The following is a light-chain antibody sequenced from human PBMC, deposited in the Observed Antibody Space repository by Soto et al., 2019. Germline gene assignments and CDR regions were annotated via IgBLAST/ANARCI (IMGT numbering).Light chain of an antibody. V-gene: IGKV3-15*01. J-gene: IGKJ4*01. CDR2: GAS. Sequence: EIVMTQSPATLSVAPGERVTLSCRASQGVSRKLAWYQHKSGQAPRLLISGASTEATGIPARYSGNGSGTEFTLTISCLQSEDCAIYYCRQYYTWPITFGGGTKVEIK. CDR1: QGVSRK. CDR3: RQYYTWPIT.